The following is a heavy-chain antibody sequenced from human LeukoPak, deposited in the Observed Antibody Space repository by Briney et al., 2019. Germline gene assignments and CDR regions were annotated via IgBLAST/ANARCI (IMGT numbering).Heavy chain of an antibody. D-gene: IGHD2-2*01. CDR2: ISYDGSNK. CDR3: AAPGVPAATYYFDY. CDR1: GFTFSSYG. J-gene: IGHJ4*02. Sequence: PGRSLRLSCAASGFTFSSYGMHWVRQAPGKGLEWVAVISYDGSNKYYADSVKGRFTISRDNSKNTLYLQMNSLRAEDTAVYYCAAPGVPAATYYFDYWGQGTLVTVSS. V-gene: IGHV3-30*03.